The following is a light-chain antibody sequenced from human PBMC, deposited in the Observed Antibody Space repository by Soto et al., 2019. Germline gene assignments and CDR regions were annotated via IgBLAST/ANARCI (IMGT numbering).Light chain of an antibody. CDR2: DAS. CDR3: QQYNSYST. V-gene: IGKV1-5*01. J-gene: IGKJ1*01. Sequence: DIQSTQSPSTLSGSAGDRVTITCRASQTISSWLAWYQPQPGKAPNPLIHDASSLESGVPSRFRGTRSGTEFTLTISSLKPDDFATDDCQQYNSYSTFGPGTKGDIK. CDR1: QTISSW.